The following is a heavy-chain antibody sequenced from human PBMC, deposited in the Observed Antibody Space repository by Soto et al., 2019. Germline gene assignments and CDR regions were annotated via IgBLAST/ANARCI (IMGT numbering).Heavy chain of an antibody. CDR3: ARPLEGQLAWDNWFDP. CDR1: GYAFTSYG. J-gene: IGHJ5*02. V-gene: IGHV1-69*13. Sequence: SVKVSCTASGYAFTSYGIRWVRQAPEQGLEWMGGIIHIFGTANYAQKFKVRVTIPADESTRTEYMELSSLRSEDTAVYYCARPLEGQLAWDNWFDPWGQGTLVTVSS. CDR2: IIHIFGTA. D-gene: IGHD6-6*01.